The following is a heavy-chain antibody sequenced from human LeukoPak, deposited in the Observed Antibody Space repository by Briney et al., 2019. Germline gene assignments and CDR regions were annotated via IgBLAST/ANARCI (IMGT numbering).Heavy chain of an antibody. J-gene: IGHJ3*02. D-gene: IGHD1-26*01. CDR2: IGSDSGGI. CDR3: ARKVGATRRAFDI. CDR1: GFTFSNFA. V-gene: IGHV3-21*04. Sequence: GGSLRLSCAASGFTFSNFAMIWVRQAPGKGLEWVSAIGSDSGGIHYTDSVKGRFTISRDNAKNSLYLQMNSLRAEDTALYHCARKVGATRRAFDIWGQGTMVTVSS.